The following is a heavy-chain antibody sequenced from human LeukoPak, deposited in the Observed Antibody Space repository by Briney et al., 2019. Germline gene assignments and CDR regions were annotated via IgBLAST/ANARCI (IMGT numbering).Heavy chain of an antibody. CDR2: IYSGGSA. J-gene: IGHJ4*02. CDR1: GFTVSTNY. D-gene: IGHD4-23*01. V-gene: IGHV3-53*01. CDR3: ARRGDGGRSFDY. Sequence: GGSLRLSCAASGFTVSTNYMSWVRQAPGKGLEWVSIIYSGGSAYYADSVKGRFTISRDNSKNTLYLQVNSLRAEDTALYYCARRGDGGRSFDYWGQGTLVTVSS.